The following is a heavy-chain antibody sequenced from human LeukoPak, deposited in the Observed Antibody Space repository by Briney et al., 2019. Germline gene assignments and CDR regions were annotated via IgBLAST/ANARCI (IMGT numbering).Heavy chain of an antibody. V-gene: IGHV4-59*01. CDR2: IYYSGMT. CDR1: GGSISSYY. J-gene: IGHJ4*02. Sequence: PSETLSLTCTVSGGSISSYYWSWIRQPPGKGLEWIGYIYYSGMTNYNPSLKSRVTISLDTSKNQFSLKLSSVTAADMAVYYCASADYDDYYIDFWGQGTLVTVSS. D-gene: IGHD4-17*01. CDR3: ASADYDDYYIDF.